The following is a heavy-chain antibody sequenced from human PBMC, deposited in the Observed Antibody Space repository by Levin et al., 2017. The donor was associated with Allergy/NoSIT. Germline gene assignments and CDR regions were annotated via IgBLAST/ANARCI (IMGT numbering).Heavy chain of an antibody. CDR1: GFSLSTDGVA. D-gene: IGHD6-13*01. V-gene: IGHV2-5*02. Sequence: ESGPTLVKPTQTLTLTCTFSGFSLSTDGVAVGWIRQPPGKALEWLALIYWDDDKRYSPSLKSRLTITKDTSKNQVVLTMTNMDPVDTATYYCAHRRSHSTTWYRYFDYWGQGTLVSVSS. J-gene: IGHJ4*02. CDR2: IYWDDDK. CDR3: AHRRSHSTTWYRYFDY.